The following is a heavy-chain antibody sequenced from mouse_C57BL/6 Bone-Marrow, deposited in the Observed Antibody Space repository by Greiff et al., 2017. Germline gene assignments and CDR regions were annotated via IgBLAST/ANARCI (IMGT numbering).Heavy chain of an antibody. D-gene: IGHD2-10*02. V-gene: IGHV3-6*01. Sequence: EVQLQQSGPGLVKPSQSLSLTCSVTGYSITSCYYWYWIRQFPGYRLELVGYIRYDGSNNYNSSFKNPTSITRDTSKNQFFLKLNSVTTEDTATYYCAREGSILGFYLDFWGQGTTLTVSS. CDR1: GYSITSCYY. CDR3: AREGSILGFYLDF. CDR2: IRYDGSN. J-gene: IGHJ2*01.